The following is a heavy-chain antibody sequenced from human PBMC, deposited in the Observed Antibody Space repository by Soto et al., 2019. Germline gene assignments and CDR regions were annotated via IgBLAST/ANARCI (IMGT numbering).Heavy chain of an antibody. Sequence: SETLSLTCTVSGGSSSSYYWSWIQQPTGKRLEWIGYIYYSGSTNYNPSLKSRVTISVDTSKNQFSLKLSSVTAADTAVYYCARRYGASFDYWGQGTLVTVSS. CDR2: IYYSGST. CDR3: ARRYGASFDY. CDR1: GGSSSSYY. D-gene: IGHD4-17*01. J-gene: IGHJ4*02. V-gene: IGHV4-59*01.